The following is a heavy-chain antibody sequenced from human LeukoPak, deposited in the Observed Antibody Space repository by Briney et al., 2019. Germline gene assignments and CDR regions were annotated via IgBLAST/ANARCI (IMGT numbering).Heavy chain of an antibody. Sequence: SETLSLTCTVSNYSISSGYYWGWIRPPPGKGLEWIGNIYYVGSTYYNPSLKSRVTISVDTSKNQFSLKLSSVTAADTAVYYCAIHGVRRWLQSHEIDYWGQGTLVTASS. D-gene: IGHD5-24*01. J-gene: IGHJ4*02. V-gene: IGHV4-38-2*02. CDR3: AIHGVRRWLQSHEIDY. CDR1: NYSISSGYY. CDR2: IYYVGST.